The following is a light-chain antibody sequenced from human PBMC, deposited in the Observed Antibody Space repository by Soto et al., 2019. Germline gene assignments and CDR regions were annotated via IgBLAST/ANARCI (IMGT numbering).Light chain of an antibody. CDR2: GAS. Sequence: EIVMTQSPATLSVSPGERATLSCRASQSVSSNLGWYQQRPGQAPRLLIYGASTRATGIPARFSGSGSGTEFTLTISSLQSEDFAVYYCQQYNNCPRTCGQGTKVEIK. V-gene: IGKV3-15*01. CDR3: QQYNNCPRT. J-gene: IGKJ1*01. CDR1: QSVSSN.